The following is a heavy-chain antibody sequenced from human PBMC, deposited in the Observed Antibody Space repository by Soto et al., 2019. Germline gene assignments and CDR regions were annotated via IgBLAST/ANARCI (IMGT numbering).Heavy chain of an antibody. V-gene: IGHV3-30*18. J-gene: IGHJ3*02. CDR2: ISYDGSNK. CDR1: GFTFSSYG. D-gene: IGHD2-8*01. CDR3: AKDIFVLMVYAIGHDAFDI. Sequence: GGSLRLSCAASGFTFSSYGMHWVRQAPGKGLEWVAVISYDGSNKYYADSVKGRFTISRDNSKNTLYLQMNSLRAEDTAVYYCAKDIFVLMVYAIGHDAFDIWGQGTMVTV.